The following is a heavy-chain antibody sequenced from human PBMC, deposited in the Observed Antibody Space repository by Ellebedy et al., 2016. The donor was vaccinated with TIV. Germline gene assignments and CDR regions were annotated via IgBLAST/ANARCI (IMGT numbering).Heavy chain of an antibody. V-gene: IGHV3-43D*03. D-gene: IGHD3-10*01. Sequence: GGSLRLSCAASGFTFDDYAMHWVRQAPGKGLEWVSLISWDGGSTYYADSVKGRFTISRDNSKNSLYLQMNSLRAEDTALYYCAKTGGYGSGPADYWGQGTLVTVSS. CDR2: ISWDGGST. CDR1: GFTFDDYA. J-gene: IGHJ4*02. CDR3: AKTGGYGSGPADY.